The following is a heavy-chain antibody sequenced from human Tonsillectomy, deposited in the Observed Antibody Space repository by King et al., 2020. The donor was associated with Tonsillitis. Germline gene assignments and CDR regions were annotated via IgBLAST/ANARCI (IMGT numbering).Heavy chain of an antibody. D-gene: IGHD5-12*01. Sequence: QLQLQESGSGLVKPSQTLSLTCAVSGGSISSGGYSWSWIRQPPGKGLEWIGYIYHSGSTYYNPSLKSRVTISVDRSKNQFSLKLSSVTAADTAVYYCASVSAPAGPQIVAPQSGGGWFEPWGQGTLVTVSS. CDR3: ASVSAPAGPQIVAPQSGGGWFEP. V-gene: IGHV4-30-2*01. CDR2: IYHSGST. J-gene: IGHJ5*02. CDR1: GGSISSGGYS.